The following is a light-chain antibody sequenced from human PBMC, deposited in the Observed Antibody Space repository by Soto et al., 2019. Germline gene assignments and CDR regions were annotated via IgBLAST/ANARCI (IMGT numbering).Light chain of an antibody. Sequence: QSALTQPASVSGSPGQSITISCTGTSSDVGGYNSVSWYQQHPGQAPKLMIYEVSNRPSGVSNRFSGSKSGNTASLTISGLQAEDEADYYCSSYTTSSPRVFGGGTKLTVL. CDR3: SSYTTSSPRV. V-gene: IGLV2-14*01. CDR1: SSDVGGYNS. J-gene: IGLJ3*02. CDR2: EVS.